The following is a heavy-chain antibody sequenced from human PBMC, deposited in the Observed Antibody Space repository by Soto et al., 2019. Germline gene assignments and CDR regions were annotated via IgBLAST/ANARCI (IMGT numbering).Heavy chain of an antibody. V-gene: IGHV4-39*01. CDR1: GGSISSSTYY. CDR3: ASRGGPADF. J-gene: IGHJ4*02. CDR2: IYFGGST. D-gene: IGHD2-15*01. Sequence: QLQLQESGPGLVKPSETLSLTCTVSGGSISSSTYYWGWIRQPPGKGLEWIGSIYFGGSTYYNPSHKSRVTISVDTSKSQFSLKLSSVTAADTAVYYCASRGGPADFWGQGTLVTVSS.